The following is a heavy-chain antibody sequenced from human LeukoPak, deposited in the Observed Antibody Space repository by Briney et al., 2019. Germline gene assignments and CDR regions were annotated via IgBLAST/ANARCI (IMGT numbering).Heavy chain of an antibody. Sequence: SETLSLTCTVSGGSIRNYYWAWIRQPAGKGLEWIGRIYTSGSTNYNPSLESRVTMSVDTSKNQFSLKLTSVTAADTAVYYCVRDKGGSGEPSTARFDYWGQGTLVTVFS. J-gene: IGHJ4*02. CDR2: IYTSGST. D-gene: IGHD3-16*01. V-gene: IGHV4-4*07. CDR3: VRDKGGSGEPSTARFDY. CDR1: GGSIRNYY.